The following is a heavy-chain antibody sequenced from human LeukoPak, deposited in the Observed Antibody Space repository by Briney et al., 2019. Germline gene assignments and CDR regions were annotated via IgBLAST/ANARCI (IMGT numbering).Heavy chain of an antibody. CDR2: ISAYNGNT. J-gene: IGHJ5*02. Sequence: GASVKVSCKASGYTFTSYGISWLRQAPGQWLEWMGRISAYNGNTNYAQKLQGRVTMTTDTSTSTAYMDLRSLRSDDTAVYYCARGRLSTGTMFDPWGQGTLVTVSS. V-gene: IGHV1-18*01. CDR3: ARGRLSTGTMFDP. CDR1: GYTFTSYG. D-gene: IGHD1-7*01.